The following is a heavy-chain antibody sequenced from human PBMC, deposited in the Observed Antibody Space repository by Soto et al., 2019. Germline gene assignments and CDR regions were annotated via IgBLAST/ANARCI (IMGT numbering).Heavy chain of an antibody. CDR1: RFTFSSYA. Sequence: LRLSCAASRFTFSSYAMSGVRQAPGKGLEWVSAISGSGGSTYYADSVKGRFTISRDNSKNTLYLQMNSLRAEDTAVYYCAIRGVTPYFDYWGQGTLVTVSS. CDR2: ISGSGGST. CDR3: AIRGVTPYFDY. D-gene: IGHD3-3*01. J-gene: IGHJ4*02. V-gene: IGHV3-23*01.